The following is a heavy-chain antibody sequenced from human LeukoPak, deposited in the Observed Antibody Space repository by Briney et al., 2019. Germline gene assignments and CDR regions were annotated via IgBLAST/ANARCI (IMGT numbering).Heavy chain of an antibody. V-gene: IGHV1-2*06. CDR2: INPNSGDT. D-gene: IGHD4-11*01. CDR1: GYTFTGYH. CDR3: ARDAHHDYSNPYNWFDP. J-gene: IGHJ5*02. Sequence: ASVKVSCKASGYTFTGYHMHWVRQAPGQGLEWMGRINPNSGDTNYAQKFQGRVTMTRDTSISTAYVELSRLRSDDTAVYYCARDAHHDYSNPYNWFDPWGQGTLVTVSS.